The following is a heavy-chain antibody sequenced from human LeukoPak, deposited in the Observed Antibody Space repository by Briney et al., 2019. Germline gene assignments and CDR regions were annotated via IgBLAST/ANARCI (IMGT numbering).Heavy chain of an antibody. CDR2: GSESGGT. J-gene: IGHJ5*02. Sequence: SETLSLTCAVYGGSLNGHYWRWIRQPPGKGREWIGEGSESGGTKFYPSLKSRVTISADTSKNQFPLKLNSVAAADTAVYYCAKNGQSGFSFDPWGQGTLVTVSS. D-gene: IGHD3-3*01. CDR1: GGSLNGHY. CDR3: AKNGQSGFSFDP. V-gene: IGHV4-34*01.